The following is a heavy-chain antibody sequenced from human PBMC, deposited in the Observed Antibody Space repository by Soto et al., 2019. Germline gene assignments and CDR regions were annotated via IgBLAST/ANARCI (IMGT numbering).Heavy chain of an antibody. J-gene: IGHJ4*02. Sequence: GGSLRLSCAASGASCSDYYMSWIRQSPGKGLEWLSYITSSSSYTHYADSVKGRFTISRDNAKNSLYLQMNSLGAEDTAVYYCAGGQDNLAVNFDYWGQGTPVTVSS. V-gene: IGHV3-11*03. CDR2: ITSSSSYT. CDR1: GASCSDYY. CDR3: AGGQDNLAVNFDY. D-gene: IGHD1-1*01.